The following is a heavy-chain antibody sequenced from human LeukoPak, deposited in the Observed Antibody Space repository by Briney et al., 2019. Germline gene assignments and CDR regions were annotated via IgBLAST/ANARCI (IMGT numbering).Heavy chain of an antibody. J-gene: IGHJ4*02. Sequence: SETGSLTCAVYGGSFSGYYWSWVRQPPGKGLEWIGEINHSGSTNYNPSLKSRVTISVDTSKNQFSLKLSSVTAADTAVYYCARNGHHFAFGGAAVDYWGQGTLVTVSS. D-gene: IGHD3-16*01. CDR3: ARNGHHFAFGGAAVDY. CDR1: GGSFSGYY. CDR2: INHSGST. V-gene: IGHV4-34*01.